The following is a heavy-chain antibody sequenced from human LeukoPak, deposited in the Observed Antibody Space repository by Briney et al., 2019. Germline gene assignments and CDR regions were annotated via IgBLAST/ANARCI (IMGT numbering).Heavy chain of an antibody. CDR2: IIPIFGTA. CDR1: GGTFSSYA. Sequence: GASVKVSCKASGGTFSSYAISWVRQAPGQGLKWMGGIIPIFGTANYAQKFQGRVTITADESTSTAYMELSSLRSEDTAVYYCARGRYDFWSGYLPTDYYGMDVWGQGTTVTVSS. CDR3: ARGRYDFWSGYLPTDYYGMDV. D-gene: IGHD3-3*01. J-gene: IGHJ6*02. V-gene: IGHV1-69*13.